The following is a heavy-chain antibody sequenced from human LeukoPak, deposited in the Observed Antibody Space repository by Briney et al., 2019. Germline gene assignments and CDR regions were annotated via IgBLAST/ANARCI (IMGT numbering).Heavy chain of an antibody. D-gene: IGHD2-21*01. V-gene: IGHV3-23*01. Sequence: GGSLRLSCAASGFTLSSYAMSWVRQAPGKGLEWVSAISDSGNTYHADSVKGRFTISRDSSKNTLFLQMNRLRPEDAAVYYCAKAPVTTCRGAYCYPFDYWAREPWSPSPQ. J-gene: IGHJ4*02. CDR1: GFTLSSYA. CDR2: ISDSGNT. CDR3: AKAPVTTCRGAYCYPFDY.